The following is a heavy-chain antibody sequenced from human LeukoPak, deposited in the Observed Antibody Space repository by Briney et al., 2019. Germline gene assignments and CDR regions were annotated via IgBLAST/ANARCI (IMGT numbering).Heavy chain of an antibody. CDR3: ARDGGGAYSLAFDI. CDR1: GFSVISNY. CDR2: IYSGGST. Sequence: GGSLRLSCAASGFSVISNYMSWVRQAPGKGLEWVSLIYSGGSTNYVDSVKGRFTISRDNSENTLYLQMNNLRAEDTAVYYCARDGGGAYSLAFDIWGQGTLVTVSS. V-gene: IGHV3-53*01. J-gene: IGHJ3*02. D-gene: IGHD1-26*01.